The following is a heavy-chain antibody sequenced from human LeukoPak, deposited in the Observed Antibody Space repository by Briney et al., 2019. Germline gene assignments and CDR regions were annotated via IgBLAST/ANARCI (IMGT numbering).Heavy chain of an antibody. CDR1: GYSFTSYW. D-gene: IGHD5-12*01. J-gene: IGHJ3*02. CDR2: IYPGDSDT. V-gene: IGHV5-51*01. CDR3: ARREYSGYDGASRAFDI. Sequence: GESLKISCKGSGYSFTSYWIGWVRQMPGKGLEWMGIIYPGDSDTRYSPSFQGQVTISADKSISTAYLQWSSLKASDTAMYYCARREYSGYDGASRAFDIWGQGTMVTVSS.